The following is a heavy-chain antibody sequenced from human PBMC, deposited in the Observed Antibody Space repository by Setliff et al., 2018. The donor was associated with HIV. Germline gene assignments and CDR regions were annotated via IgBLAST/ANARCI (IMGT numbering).Heavy chain of an antibody. CDR3: ARPIHSGWYKD. CDR1: GYTFSTYW. CDR2: IYPDKSDT. V-gene: IGHV5-51*01. Sequence: GESLKISCQGFGYTFSTYWIAWVRQTPGKGMDWVGLIYPDKSDTKYRPSLQGQVTISADKSISTAYLQWSSLKASDTAMYYCARPIHSGWYKDWGQGTLVTVSS. D-gene: IGHD6-19*01. J-gene: IGHJ4*02.